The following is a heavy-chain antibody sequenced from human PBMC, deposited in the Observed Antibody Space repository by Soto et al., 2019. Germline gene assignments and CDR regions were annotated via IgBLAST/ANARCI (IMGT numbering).Heavy chain of an antibody. J-gene: IGHJ4*02. CDR2: ILVLGGST. Sequence: GSLLLSFSSSLFTFSSYAMSWVRQAPGKGLEWVSAILVLGGSTYYADSVKGRFTISRDNSKNTLYLQMNSLRAEDTAVYYCAKDPRIAAAGGGYYFDYWGQGTLVTVS. CDR1: LFTFSSYA. CDR3: AKDPRIAAAGGGYYFDY. D-gene: IGHD6-13*01. V-gene: IGHV3-23*01.